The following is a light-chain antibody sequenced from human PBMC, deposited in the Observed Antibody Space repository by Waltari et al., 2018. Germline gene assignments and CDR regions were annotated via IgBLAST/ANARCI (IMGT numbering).Light chain of an antibody. CDR2: GND. Sequence: VLTQPPSVSGAPGQTVTVSCTGTTSNIGAGSDVQWYQQPTGTAPKLLIHGNDIRPSGVPDRFSGSKSGMSASLVITGRQADDEADYYCQCYDSSLSAYVFGSGTHVTVL. V-gene: IGLV1-40*01. CDR1: TSNIGAGSD. J-gene: IGLJ1*01. CDR3: QCYDSSLSAYV.